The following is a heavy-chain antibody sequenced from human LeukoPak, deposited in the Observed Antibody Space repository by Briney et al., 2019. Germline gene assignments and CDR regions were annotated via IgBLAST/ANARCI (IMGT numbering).Heavy chain of an antibody. J-gene: IGHJ3*02. Sequence: GGSLRLSCAASGFTFSSYSMNWVRQAPGKGLEWVSSISSSSSYIYYADSVKGRFTISRDNAKNSLYLQMNSLRAEDTAVYYCARVVVGASHAFDIWGQGTVVTVSS. CDR3: ARVVVGASHAFDI. CDR2: ISSSSSYI. D-gene: IGHD1-26*01. CDR1: GFTFSSYS. V-gene: IGHV3-21*01.